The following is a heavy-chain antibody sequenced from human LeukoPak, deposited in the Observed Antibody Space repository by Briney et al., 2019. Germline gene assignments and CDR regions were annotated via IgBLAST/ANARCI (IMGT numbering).Heavy chain of an antibody. CDR3: ARVICSSTSCYGDYYGMDV. CDR1: GFTFSSYA. Sequence: GGSLRLSCAASGFTFSSYAMHWVRQAPDKGLEWVAVISYDGSNKYYADSVKGRFTISRDNSKNTLYLQMNSLRAEDTAVYYCARVICSSTSCYGDYYGMDVWGQGTTVTVSS. V-gene: IGHV3-30-3*01. CDR2: ISYDGSNK. J-gene: IGHJ6*02. D-gene: IGHD2-2*01.